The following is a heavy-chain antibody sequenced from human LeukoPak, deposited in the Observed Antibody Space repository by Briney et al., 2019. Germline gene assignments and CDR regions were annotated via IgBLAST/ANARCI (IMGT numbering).Heavy chain of an antibody. Sequence: ASVTVSCKASGYTFTGYYMHWVRQAPGQGLEWMGWINPNSGGTNYAQKFQGWVTMTRDTSISTAYMELSRLRSDDAAVYYCAREDRELVEFDYWGQGTLVTVSS. V-gene: IGHV1-2*04. CDR2: INPNSGGT. J-gene: IGHJ4*02. CDR1: GYTFTGYY. D-gene: IGHD1-1*01. CDR3: AREDRELVEFDY.